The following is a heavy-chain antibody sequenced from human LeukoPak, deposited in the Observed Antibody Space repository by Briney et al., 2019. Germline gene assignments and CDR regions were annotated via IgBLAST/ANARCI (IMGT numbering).Heavy chain of an antibody. CDR1: GFTFSSYS. V-gene: IGHV3-21*01. CDR3: ARDFSPVVVTPRGYFDY. D-gene: IGHD3-22*01. J-gene: IGHJ4*02. CDR2: ISSSSYI. Sequence: GGSLRLSCAASGFTFSSYSMNWVRQAPGKGPEWVSSISSSSYIYYADSVKGRFTISRDNAKNSLYLHMNSLRAEDTAVYYCARDFSPVVVTPRGYFDYWGQGTLVTASS.